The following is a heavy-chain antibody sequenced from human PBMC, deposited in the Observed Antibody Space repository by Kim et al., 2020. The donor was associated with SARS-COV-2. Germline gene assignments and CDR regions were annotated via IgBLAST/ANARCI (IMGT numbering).Heavy chain of an antibody. CDR3: ARGASWEERYEY. V-gene: IGHV4-59*09. D-gene: IGHD1-26*01. Sequence: NYNPALKSRVTVSVDTSKNQFSLKLSSVTAADTAVYYCARGASWEERYEYWGQGTLVTVSS. J-gene: IGHJ4*02.